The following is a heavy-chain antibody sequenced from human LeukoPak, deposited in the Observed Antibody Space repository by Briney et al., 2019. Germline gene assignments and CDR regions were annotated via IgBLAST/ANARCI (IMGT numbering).Heavy chain of an antibody. V-gene: IGHV3-20*04. CDR2: ITWNGGTT. J-gene: IGHJ4*02. CDR1: GFTFDDHG. CDR3: ARVGIRFLEQYYFDY. D-gene: IGHD3-3*01. Sequence: GGSLRLSCAASGFTFDDHGMNWVRQAPGKGLEWVSGITWNGGTTGYSDSVRGRFTISRDNAKNTLYLQMNSLRAEDTAVYYCARVGIRFLEQYYFDYWGQGTLVTVSS.